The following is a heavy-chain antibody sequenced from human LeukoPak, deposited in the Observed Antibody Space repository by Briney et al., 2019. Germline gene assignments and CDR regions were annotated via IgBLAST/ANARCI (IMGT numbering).Heavy chain of an antibody. CDR1: GGTFSSYA. V-gene: IGHV1-69*13. Sequence: GASVKVSCKASGGTFSSYAISWVRQAPGQGLEWMGGIIPISGTANYAQKFQGRVTITADESTSTAYMELSSLRSEDTAVYYCARVDGFRDDHGDYMKMNWFDPWGQGTLVTVSS. CDR2: IIPISGTA. CDR3: ARVDGFRDDHGDYMKMNWFDP. J-gene: IGHJ5*02. D-gene: IGHD4-17*01.